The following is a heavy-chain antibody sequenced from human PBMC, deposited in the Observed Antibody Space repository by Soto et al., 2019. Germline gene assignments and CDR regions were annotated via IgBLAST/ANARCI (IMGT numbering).Heavy chain of an antibody. CDR2: ISGSGVST. V-gene: IGHV3-23*01. CDR1: GFTFISYA. D-gene: IGHD6-19*01. J-gene: IGHJ4*02. Sequence: GGSLRLSCAASGFTFISYAMSWVRQAPGKGLEWVSAISGSGVSTYYGDSVKGRFTISRDSSKNTLYLQMNSLRAEDTAVYYCAKNRDGNAPPYSSGLFFDSLGQGTLVTVSS. CDR3: AKNRDGNAPPYSSGLFFDS.